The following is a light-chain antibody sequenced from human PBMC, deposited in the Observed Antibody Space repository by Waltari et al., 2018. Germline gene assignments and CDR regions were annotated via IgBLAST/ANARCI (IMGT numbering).Light chain of an antibody. Sequence: TVVTQSPATLSLSPGERATLSCRASQNVTTNLAWYQQKPGQAPMLLIYAASTRATDTSTRFSGSGSGTEFTLTISSLQSEDFAVYYCHHHSKSLWTFGQGTKVEI. CDR1: QNVTTN. V-gene: IGKV3-15*01. J-gene: IGKJ1*01. CDR3: HHHSKSLWT. CDR2: AAS.